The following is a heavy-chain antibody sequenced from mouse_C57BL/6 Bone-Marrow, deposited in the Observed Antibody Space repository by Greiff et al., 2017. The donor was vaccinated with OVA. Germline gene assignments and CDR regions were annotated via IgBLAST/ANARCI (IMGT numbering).Heavy chain of an antibody. J-gene: IGHJ3*01. Sequence: EVQLQQSGPELVKPGASVKISCKASGYTFTDYYMNWVKQSHGKSLEWIGDINPNNGGTSYNQKFKGKATLTVDKSSSTAYMELRSLTSEDSAVYYCARWDFLYWGQGTLVTVSA. CDR1: GYTFTDYY. CDR3: ARWDFLY. CDR2: INPNNGGT. V-gene: IGHV1-26*01. D-gene: IGHD4-1*01.